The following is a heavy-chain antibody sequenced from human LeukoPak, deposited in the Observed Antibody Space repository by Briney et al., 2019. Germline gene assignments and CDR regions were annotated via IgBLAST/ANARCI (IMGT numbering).Heavy chain of an antibody. D-gene: IGHD6-13*01. CDR2: LSSNGSST. CDR1: GFTFSSYA. J-gene: IGHJ3*02. CDR3: ARDHSSSSHTDWGPFDAFDI. V-gene: IGHV3-64*01. Sequence: GGSLRLSCAASGFTFSSYAMHWVRQAPGKGLEYVSALSSNGSSTYYANSVKGRFTISRDNSKNTLYLQMGSLRAEDMAVYYCARDHSSSSHTDWGPFDAFDIWGQGTMVTVSS.